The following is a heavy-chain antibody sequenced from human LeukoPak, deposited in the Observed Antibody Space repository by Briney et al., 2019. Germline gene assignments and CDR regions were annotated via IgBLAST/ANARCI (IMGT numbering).Heavy chain of an antibody. D-gene: IGHD3-10*01. CDR1: GGSISNYY. J-gene: IGHJ3*02. CDR3: ARGTMVRGVIKVAFDI. CDR2: IYYSGST. V-gene: IGHV4-59*08. Sequence: SETLSLTCTVSGGSISNYYWSWIRQTPGKGLEWIGYIYYSGSTNYNPSLKSRVTISIDTSKNQFSLRLNSVTAADTAVYYCARGTMVRGVIKVAFDIWGQGTMVTVSS.